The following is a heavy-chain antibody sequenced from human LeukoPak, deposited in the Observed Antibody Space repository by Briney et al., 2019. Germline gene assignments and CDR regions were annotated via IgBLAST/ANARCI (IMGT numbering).Heavy chain of an antibody. V-gene: IGHV1-46*01. CDR3: ARESGLRNWFDP. Sequence: KXXXKASGXXXXXXXXXWVXQXPXQXXXXMGIINPSGGSTSYAQKFQGRVTMTRDTSTSTVYMELSSLRSDDTAVYYCARESGLRNWFDPWGQGTLVTVSS. CDR1: GXXXXXXX. J-gene: IGHJ5*02. CDR2: INPSGGST.